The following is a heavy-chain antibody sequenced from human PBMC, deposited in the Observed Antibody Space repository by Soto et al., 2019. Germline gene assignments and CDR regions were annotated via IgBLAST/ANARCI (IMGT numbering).Heavy chain of an antibody. CDR1: RVAFSKFI. CDR3: AKVRYSSPMGYYYGMDV. J-gene: IGHJ6*02. CDR2: IIPIFGTA. Sequence: SVKVSCKASRVAFSKFIVTWVRQAPGLELEWVGGIIPIFGTANYAQKFQGRVTITADESTSTSYMEVNNLRSEDTAVYYCAKVRYSSPMGYYYGMDVWGQGTTVTVSS. D-gene: IGHD6-19*01. V-gene: IGHV1-69*13.